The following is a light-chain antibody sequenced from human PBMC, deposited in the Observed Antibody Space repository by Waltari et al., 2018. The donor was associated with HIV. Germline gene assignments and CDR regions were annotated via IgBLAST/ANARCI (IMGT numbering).Light chain of an antibody. CDR1: GSDVGSYNL. CDR2: EVT. J-gene: IGLJ1*01. CDR3: SSYAGTTYV. V-gene: IGLV2-18*02. Sequence: QSALTQPPSVSGSPGQSVTISCTGTGSDVGSYNLVSWYQQPPGTAPKLLIYEVTNWPSGVPDRFSGSKSGNTASLTISGLQAEDEADYYCSSYAGTTYVFGTGTEVTVL.